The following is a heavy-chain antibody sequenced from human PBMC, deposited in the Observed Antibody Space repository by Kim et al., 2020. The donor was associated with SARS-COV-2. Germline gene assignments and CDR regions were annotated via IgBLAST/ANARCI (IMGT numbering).Heavy chain of an antibody. CDR3: AKGKGMTTVTARNPVDY. CDR1: GFTFSSYG. Sequence: GGSLRLSCAASGFTFSSYGMHWVRQSPGKGLECLAVISFDGSNKYYADSVKGRFTISRDHSKNTLYLQMNSLRAEDTAVYYCAKGKGMTTVTARNPVDYWGQGTLVTVSS. CDR2: ISFDGSNK. V-gene: IGHV3-30*18. J-gene: IGHJ4*02. D-gene: IGHD4-4*01.